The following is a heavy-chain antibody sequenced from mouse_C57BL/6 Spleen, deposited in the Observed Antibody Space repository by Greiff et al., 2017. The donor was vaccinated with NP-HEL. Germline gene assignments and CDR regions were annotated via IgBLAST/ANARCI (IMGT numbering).Heavy chain of an antibody. J-gene: IGHJ2*01. CDR2: ISYDGSN. D-gene: IGHD1-1*01. Sequence: DVQLQESGPGLVKPSQSLSLTCSVTGYSITSGYYWNWIRQFPGNKLEWMGYISYDGSNNYNPSLKNRISITRDTSKNQFFLKLNSVTTEDTATYYCARGAYGSHYFDYWGQGTTLTVSS. CDR1: GYSITSGYY. V-gene: IGHV3-6*01. CDR3: ARGAYGSHYFDY.